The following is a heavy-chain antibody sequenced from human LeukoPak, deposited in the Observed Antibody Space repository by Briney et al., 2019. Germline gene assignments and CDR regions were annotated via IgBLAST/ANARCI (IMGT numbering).Heavy chain of an antibody. J-gene: IGHJ4*02. D-gene: IGHD3-3*01. V-gene: IGHV3-30*04. Sequence: GGSLRLSCAASGFTFSSYAMHWVRQAPGRGLEWVAVISYDGSNKYYADSVKGRFTISRDNSKNTLYLQMNSLRAEDTAVYYCARGYYDFWSGYFDYWGQGTLITVSS. CDR2: ISYDGSNK. CDR3: ARGYYDFWSGYFDY. CDR1: GFTFSSYA.